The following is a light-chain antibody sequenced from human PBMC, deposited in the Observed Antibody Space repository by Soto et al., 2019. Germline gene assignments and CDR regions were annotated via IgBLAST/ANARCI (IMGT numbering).Light chain of an antibody. Sequence: QSVLTHPRSGSESPGQSVTISCTGTSSDIGRYNYVSWYQQHPGKAPKLLIYDVTRRPSGVPARFSGSKSDNTASLTLSGLQAEDEAHYYCCSFAGSGWVFGGGTKLTVL. J-gene: IGLJ3*02. V-gene: IGLV2-11*01. CDR1: SSDIGRYNY. CDR3: CSFAGSGWV. CDR2: DVT.